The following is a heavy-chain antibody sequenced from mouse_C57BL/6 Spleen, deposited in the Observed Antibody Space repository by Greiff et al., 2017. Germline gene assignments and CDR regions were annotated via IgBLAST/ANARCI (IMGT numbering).Heavy chain of an antibody. Sequence: EVMLVESGGGLVKPGGSLKLSCAASGFTFSDYGMHWVRQAPEKGLEWVAYISSGSSTIYYADTVKGRFTISRDNAKNTLFLQRTSLRSEYTANYYCQGDYTWFAYWGQGTLGTVSA. J-gene: IGHJ3*01. CDR2: ISSGSSTI. CDR3: QGDYTWFAY. V-gene: IGHV5-17*01. D-gene: IGHD2-4*01. CDR1: GFTFSDYG.